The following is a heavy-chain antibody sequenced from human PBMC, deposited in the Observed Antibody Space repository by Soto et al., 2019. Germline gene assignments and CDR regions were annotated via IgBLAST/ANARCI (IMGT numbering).Heavy chain of an antibody. V-gene: IGHV4-39*01. Sequence: PSETLSLTCTVSGGSISSSSYFWGWIRQPPGKGLEWIGSMYYSGTTYYNPSLKSRVTISVDTSKNQFSLKPSSVTAEDTAVYYCARRFGYSSGGKLPYYYYYGMDVWGKGTTVTVPS. D-gene: IGHD6-19*01. J-gene: IGHJ6*04. CDR1: GGSISSSSYF. CDR2: MYYSGTT. CDR3: ARRFGYSSGGKLPYYYYYGMDV.